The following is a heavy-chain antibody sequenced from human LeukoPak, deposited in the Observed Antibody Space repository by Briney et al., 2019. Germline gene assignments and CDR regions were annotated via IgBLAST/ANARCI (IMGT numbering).Heavy chain of an antibody. J-gene: IGHJ4*02. Sequence: GGSLRLSCTASGFTFSSYGMHWVRQAPGKGLEWVAVISYDGSNKYYADSVKGRFTISRDNSKNTLYLQMNSLRAEDTAVYYCARTHRDFWSGNFDYWGQGTLVTVSS. D-gene: IGHD3-3*01. V-gene: IGHV3-30*03. CDR3: ARTHRDFWSGNFDY. CDR2: ISYDGSNK. CDR1: GFTFSSYG.